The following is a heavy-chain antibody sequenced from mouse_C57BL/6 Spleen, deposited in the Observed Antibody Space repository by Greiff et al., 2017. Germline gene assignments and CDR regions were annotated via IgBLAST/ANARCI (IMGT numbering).Heavy chain of an antibody. V-gene: IGHV3-6*01. D-gene: IGHD2-5*01. CDR1: GYSITSGYY. CDR3: AREGYSNPFAY. J-gene: IGHJ3*01. Sequence: VQLQESGPGLVKPSQSLSLTCSVTGYSITSGYYWNWIRQFPGNKLEWMGYISYDGSNNYNPSLKNRISITRDTSKNQFCLKLNSVTTEDTATYYCAREGYSNPFAYWGQGTLVTVSA. CDR2: ISYDGSN.